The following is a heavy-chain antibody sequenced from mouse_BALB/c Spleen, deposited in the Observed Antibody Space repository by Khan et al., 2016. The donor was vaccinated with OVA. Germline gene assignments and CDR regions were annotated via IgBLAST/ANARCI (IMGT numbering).Heavy chain of an antibody. D-gene: IGHD2-3*01. CDR3: PRSILLYFDY. CDR2: IDPDNGNT. J-gene: IGHJ2*01. Sequence: EVQLQESGTVLVRPGALVRLSCTASGFNIKDYYIHWVKQRPDRGLEWIGWIDPDNGNTMYDPNFQGKANITADTSSTTAYLQLRSLTTEDTAVYCCPRSILLYFDYWGQGTTLTVSS. CDR1: GFNIKDYY. V-gene: IGHV14-1*02.